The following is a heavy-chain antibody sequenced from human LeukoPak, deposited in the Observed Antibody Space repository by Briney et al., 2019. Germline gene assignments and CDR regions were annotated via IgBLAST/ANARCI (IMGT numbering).Heavy chain of an antibody. Sequence: PGGSLRLSCAASGFTFNNYAMSWVRQAPGKGLEWVSAISGSGGSTYYADSVKGRFTISRGNSKNTLYLQMNSLRAEDTAVYYCAKDKGSYRPEFNFDYWGQGTLVTVSS. D-gene: IGHD2-2*02. CDR2: ISGSGGST. J-gene: IGHJ4*02. V-gene: IGHV3-23*01. CDR1: GFTFNNYA. CDR3: AKDKGSYRPEFNFDY.